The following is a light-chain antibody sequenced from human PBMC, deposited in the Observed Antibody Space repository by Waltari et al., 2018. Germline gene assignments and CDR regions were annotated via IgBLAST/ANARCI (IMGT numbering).Light chain of an antibody. Sequence: QSALTQPDSVSGSPGQSITIPCTGISSDVGSSNYVSWYQDHPGQGPKVIIYDVSDRPSGVSARFSGSKSGNTAALTISGLQAEDEADYYCSSQSSNNVVLFGGGTKVTVL. V-gene: IGLV2-14*03. CDR3: SSQSSNNVVL. J-gene: IGLJ3*02. CDR1: SSDVGSSNY. CDR2: DVS.